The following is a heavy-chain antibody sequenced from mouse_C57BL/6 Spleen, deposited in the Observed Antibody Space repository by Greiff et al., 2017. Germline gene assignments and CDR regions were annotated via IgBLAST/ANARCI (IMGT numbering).Heavy chain of an antibody. CDR1: GFSLSTFGMG. Sequence: QVTLKVSGPGILQPSQTLSLTCSFSGFSLSTFGMGVGWIRQPSGEGLEWLAHIWWDDDKYYNPALKSRLTVSKDTSKNQVFLTIAKVDTADTSTYYCARMEVTTGGDCYAMDYWGQGTSVTVSS. J-gene: IGHJ4*01. CDR2: IWWDDDK. CDR3: ARMEVTTGGDCYAMDY. V-gene: IGHV8-8*01. D-gene: IGHD2-2*01.